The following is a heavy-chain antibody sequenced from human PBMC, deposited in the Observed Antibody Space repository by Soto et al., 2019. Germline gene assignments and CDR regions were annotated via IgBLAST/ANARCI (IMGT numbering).Heavy chain of an antibody. CDR3: AREIDSSGWYAN. Sequence: ASVKVSCKASGYTFTSYAMHWVRQAPGQRLEWMGWINAGNGNTKYSQKFQGRVTITRDTSASTAYMELSSLRSEDTAVYYCAREIDSSGWYANWGQGTLVTVSS. CDR2: INAGNGNT. J-gene: IGHJ4*02. CDR1: GYTFTSYA. V-gene: IGHV1-3*01. D-gene: IGHD6-19*01.